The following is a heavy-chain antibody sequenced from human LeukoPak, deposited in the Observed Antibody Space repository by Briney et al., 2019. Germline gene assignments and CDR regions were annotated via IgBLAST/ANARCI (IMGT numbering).Heavy chain of an antibody. Sequence: PSQTLSLTCTVSGGSISRGSYYWTWIRQPAGKGLEWIGRIYYRESTNYNPSLKSRVTISVDTSKNQFSLKLSSVTAADTAVYYCARKSPHCSGGSCNPDADAFDIWGQGTMVTVSS. CDR1: GGSISRGSYY. CDR2: IYYREST. J-gene: IGHJ3*02. V-gene: IGHV4-61*02. CDR3: ARKSPHCSGGSCNPDADAFDI. D-gene: IGHD2-15*01.